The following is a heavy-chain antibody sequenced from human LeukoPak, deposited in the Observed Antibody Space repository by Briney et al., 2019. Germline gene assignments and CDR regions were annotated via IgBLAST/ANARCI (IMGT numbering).Heavy chain of an antibody. V-gene: IGHV4-38-2*01. CDR3: APSSGSYLDP. CDR2: IYHSGST. J-gene: IGHJ5*02. CDR1: GGSFSGYY. D-gene: IGHD3-22*01. Sequence: EPSETLSLTCAVYGGSFSGYYWGWIWQPPGKGLEWIGSIYHSGSTYYNPSLKSRVTISVDTSKNQFSLKLSSVTAADTAVYYCAPSSGSYLDPWGQGTLVTVSS.